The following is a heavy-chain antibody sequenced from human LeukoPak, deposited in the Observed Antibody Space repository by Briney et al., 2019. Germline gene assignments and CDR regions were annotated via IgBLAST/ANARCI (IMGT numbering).Heavy chain of an antibody. CDR3: AKVLPWFDP. Sequence: GGSLRLSCAASGFTFSSSAMSWVRQVPGKGLEWVSGISASGGSTYYADSVRGRFTISRDNSKNTLYLQMNSLRAEDTAVYYCAKVLPWFDPWGQGTLVTVSS. V-gene: IGHV3-23*01. CDR2: ISASGGST. CDR1: GFTFSSSA. D-gene: IGHD2-15*01. J-gene: IGHJ5*02.